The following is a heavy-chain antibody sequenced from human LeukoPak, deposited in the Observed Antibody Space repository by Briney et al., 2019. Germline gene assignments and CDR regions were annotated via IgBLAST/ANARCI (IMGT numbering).Heavy chain of an antibody. CDR3: AREGYYDSSGYYFDY. Sequence: GGSLRLSCAASGFTFSSYAMSWVRQAPGKGLEWVSATSGSGGSTYYADSVKGRFTISRDNSKNTLYLQMNSLRAEDTAVYYCAREGYYDSSGYYFDYWGQGTLVTVSS. J-gene: IGHJ4*02. D-gene: IGHD3-22*01. CDR1: GFTFSSYA. CDR2: TSGSGGST. V-gene: IGHV3-23*01.